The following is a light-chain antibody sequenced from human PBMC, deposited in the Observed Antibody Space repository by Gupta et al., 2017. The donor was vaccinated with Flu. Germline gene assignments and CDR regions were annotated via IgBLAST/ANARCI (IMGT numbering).Light chain of an antibody. CDR3: KRSEHWPRA. CDR1: QGRIYSDGNSY. V-gene: IGKV2-30*01. CDR2: QAT. Sequence: VTLGQAASISCRSSQGRIYSDGNSYLYWFQQRPGQSPRRLIYQATYRESGVPDRISGSGSGTNFTLKISRVAAEDVGIYFYKRSEHWPRAFGQGTTVDIK. J-gene: IGKJ3*01.